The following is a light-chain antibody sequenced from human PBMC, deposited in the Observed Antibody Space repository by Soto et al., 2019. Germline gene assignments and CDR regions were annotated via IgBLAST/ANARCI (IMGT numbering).Light chain of an antibody. CDR2: GAS. CDR3: QQFHRYPIT. V-gene: IGKV1-9*01. J-gene: IGKJ5*01. Sequence: DMQLTQSPAFLSASVGDRVTISCRASQDRQTYIAWYQQKQGKAPKLLREGASTLQRGVPSRVRGSESGAVFTLTISCLQPADFATEYCQQFHRYPITFGQGTRLEI. CDR1: QDRQTY.